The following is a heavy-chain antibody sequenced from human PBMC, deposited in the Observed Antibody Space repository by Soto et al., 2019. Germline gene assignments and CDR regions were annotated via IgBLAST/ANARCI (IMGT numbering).Heavy chain of an antibody. Sequence: GASVKVPFNASGYTFTSYGVGLVRQAPGQGLEWMGWISAYNGNTNYAQKLQGRVTMTTDTSTSTAYMELRSLRSDDTAVYYCARDIVATAGWFDPWGQGTLVTVSS. J-gene: IGHJ5*02. D-gene: IGHD5-12*01. CDR3: ARDIVATAGWFDP. CDR1: GYTFTSYG. V-gene: IGHV1-18*04. CDR2: ISAYNGNT.